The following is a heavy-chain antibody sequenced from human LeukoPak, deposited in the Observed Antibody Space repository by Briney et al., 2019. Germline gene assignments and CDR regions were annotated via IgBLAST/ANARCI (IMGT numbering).Heavy chain of an antibody. D-gene: IGHD3-22*01. Sequence: SETLSLTCTVSGGSISSSSYYWGWIRQPPGKGLEWIGSIYYSGSTYYNPSLKSRVTISVDTSKNQFSLKLSSVTAADTAVYYCARGLTMIVDPLYYWGQGTLVTVSS. CDR2: IYYSGST. CDR1: GGSISSSSYY. CDR3: ARGLTMIVDPLYY. J-gene: IGHJ4*02. V-gene: IGHV4-39*07.